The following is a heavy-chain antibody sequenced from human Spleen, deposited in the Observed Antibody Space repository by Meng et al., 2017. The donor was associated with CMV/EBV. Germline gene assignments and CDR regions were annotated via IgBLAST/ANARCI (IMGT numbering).Heavy chain of an antibody. CDR1: GGSISSYY. Sequence: QVWIQESGPGLVKPSEPLSLTCTVSGGSISSYYWSWIRQPAGKGLEWIGRIYTSGSTNYNPSLKSRVTMSVDTSKNQFSLKLSSVTAADTAVYYCARILWFGELQYYFDYWGQGTLVTVSS. V-gene: IGHV4-4*07. J-gene: IGHJ4*02. D-gene: IGHD3-10*01. CDR2: IYTSGST. CDR3: ARILWFGELQYYFDY.